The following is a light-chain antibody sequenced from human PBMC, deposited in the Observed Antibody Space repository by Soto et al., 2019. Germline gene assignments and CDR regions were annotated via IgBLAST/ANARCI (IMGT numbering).Light chain of an antibody. J-gene: IGKJ1*01. Sequence: EVVLTQSPDTLSLPPGERATLSCRASQSISSYLAWYQQKPGQAPRLLIYDASSRATGIPARFSGSVSGTDFTLTISSREPEDFAVYYCQQLTDWPPQWTFAQGTKVDIK. CDR1: QSISSY. CDR2: DAS. CDR3: QQLTDWPPQWT. V-gene: IGKV3-11*01.